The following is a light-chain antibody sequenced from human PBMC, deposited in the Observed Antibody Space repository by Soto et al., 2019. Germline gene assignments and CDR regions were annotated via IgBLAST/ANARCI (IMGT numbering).Light chain of an antibody. CDR1: SSDVGGYNY. Sequence: QSALTQPRSVSGSPGQPVTISCTGTSSDVGGYNYVSWYQQHPGKVPKLMIFDVSKRPSGVPDRFSGSKSGNTASLTISGLQAEDEADYHCCSYAGSYILIFGGGTKVTVL. CDR2: DVS. J-gene: IGLJ2*01. V-gene: IGLV2-11*01. CDR3: CSYAGSYILI.